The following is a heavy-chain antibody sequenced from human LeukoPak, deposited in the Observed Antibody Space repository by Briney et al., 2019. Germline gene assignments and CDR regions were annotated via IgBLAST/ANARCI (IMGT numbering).Heavy chain of an antibody. V-gene: IGHV1-2*02. J-gene: IGHJ6*03. D-gene: IGHD2-15*01. CDR1: GYTFTGYY. CDR3: ARGVVAATFYYYMDV. Sequence: ASVKVSFKPSGYTFTGYYIQWVRQAPGQGLEWMGWINPQSGGTNYAQKFQGRVTMTRDTSISTAYMDLSRLRSDDTAVYYCARGVVAATFYYYMDVWGKGTTVTVSS. CDR2: INPQSGGT.